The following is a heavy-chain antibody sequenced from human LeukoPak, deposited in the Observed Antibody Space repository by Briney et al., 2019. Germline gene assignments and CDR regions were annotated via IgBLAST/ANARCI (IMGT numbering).Heavy chain of an antibody. CDR3: ARRKDGGNYFDY. J-gene: IGHJ4*02. CDR2: TYYRSNWYN. V-gene: IGHV6-1*01. CDR1: GDSVSSNSVA. Sequence: SQTLSLTCAISGDSVSSNSVAWHWIRQSPSRGLEWLGRTYYRSNWYNDYAVSVKSRITINADTSKNQFSLQLNSVTPEDTAVYYCARRKDGGNYFDYWGQGTLVTVSS. D-gene: IGHD4-23*01.